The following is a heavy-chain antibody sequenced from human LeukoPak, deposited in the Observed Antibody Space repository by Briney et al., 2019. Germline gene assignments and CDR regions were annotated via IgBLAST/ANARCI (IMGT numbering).Heavy chain of an antibody. CDR3: ARGGATRGRFEN. CDR2: MRQDGSEI. J-gene: IGHJ4*02. Sequence: PGGSLRLSCAASGFPFNVQTMSWVRQAPGKGLDWVASMRQDGSEIYYVDPVKGRFTISRDNPKNSLYLQMNSLRAEDTAVYYCARGGATRGRFENWGQGTLVTVSS. CDR1: GFPFNVQT. D-gene: IGHD1-26*01. V-gene: IGHV3-7*01.